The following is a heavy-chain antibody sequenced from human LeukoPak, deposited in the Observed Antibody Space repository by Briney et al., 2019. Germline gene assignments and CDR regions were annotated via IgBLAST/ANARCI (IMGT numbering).Heavy chain of an antibody. CDR1: GYTFTSYD. J-gene: IGHJ4*02. V-gene: IGHV1-8*01. D-gene: IGHD5-12*01. Sequence: ASVKVSCKASGYTFTSYDINWVRQATGQGLEWMGWMNPNSGNTGYAQKFQGRVTITRDTSASTAYMELSSLRSEDAAVYYCARALATWPHFDYWGQGTLVTVSS. CDR3: ARALATWPHFDY. CDR2: MNPNSGNT.